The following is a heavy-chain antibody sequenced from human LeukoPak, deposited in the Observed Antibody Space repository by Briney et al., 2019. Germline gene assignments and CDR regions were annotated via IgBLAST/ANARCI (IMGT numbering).Heavy chain of an antibody. CDR3: ARVDYDSSGYYYSRLHAFDI. J-gene: IGHJ3*02. CDR2: ISAYNGNT. CDR1: GYTFTSYG. Sequence: ASVKLSCNASGYTFTSYGISWMRQTPGQALQCMVWISAYNGNTNYAQKLQGRVTMTTDTSTSTAYMELRSLRSDDTAVYYCARVDYDSSGYYYSRLHAFDIWGQGTMVTVSS. V-gene: IGHV1-18*04. D-gene: IGHD3-22*01.